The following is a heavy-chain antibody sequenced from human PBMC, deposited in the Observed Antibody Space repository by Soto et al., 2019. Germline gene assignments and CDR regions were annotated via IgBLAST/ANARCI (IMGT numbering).Heavy chain of an antibody. V-gene: IGHV3-74*01. J-gene: IGHJ4*02. Sequence: PGGSLRLSCAASGFTFSSYWMHWVRQAPGKGLVWVCRIDSAGSSTNYADPVQGRFTISRDNAKNTLYLQMNSLRAEDTAVYYCVRDLSGVGVYNYWGQGPLVTVPQ. CDR3: VRDLSGVGVYNY. D-gene: IGHD1-26*01. CDR1: GFTFSSYW. CDR2: IDSAGSST.